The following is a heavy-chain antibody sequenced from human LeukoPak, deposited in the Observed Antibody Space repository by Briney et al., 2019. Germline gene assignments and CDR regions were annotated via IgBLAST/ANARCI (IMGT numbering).Heavy chain of an antibody. D-gene: IGHD6-13*01. CDR2: INQDGGDT. Sequence: GGSLRLSCVASGFDFNYYWMSWVRRAPGKGLEWVGNINQDGGDTYYVDSVKGRFTMSRDNSKKSLYLQMNSLRAEDTAIYYCARGGAPGTADYWGQGTLVTVSS. CDR3: ARGGAPGTADY. CDR1: GFDFNYYW. V-gene: IGHV3-7*03. J-gene: IGHJ4*02.